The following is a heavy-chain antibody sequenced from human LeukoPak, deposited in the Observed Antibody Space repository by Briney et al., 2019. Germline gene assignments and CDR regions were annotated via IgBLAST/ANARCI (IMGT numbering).Heavy chain of an antibody. CDR2: MNPNSGNT. D-gene: IGHD3-22*01. V-gene: IGHV1-8*01. CDR1: GYTFTSYD. CDR3: ARAAGGGHYYDSSAPSDAFDI. J-gene: IGHJ3*02. Sequence: ASVKVSCKASGYTFTSYDINWVRQATGQGLEWMGWMNPNSGNTGYAQNFQDRVTMTEDTSTDTAYMELSSLRSDDTAVYYCARAAGGGHYYDSSAPSDAFDIWGQGTMVTVSS.